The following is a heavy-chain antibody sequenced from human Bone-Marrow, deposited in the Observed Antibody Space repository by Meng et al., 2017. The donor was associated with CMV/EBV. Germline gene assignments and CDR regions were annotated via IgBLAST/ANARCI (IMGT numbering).Heavy chain of an antibody. D-gene: IGHD2-2*01. CDR3: AKWSSPDCSSTSCLSSRYGMDV. CDR2: ISSSSSYI. V-gene: IGHV3-21*04. J-gene: IGHJ6*02. Sequence: GESLKISCAASGFTFSSYSMNWVRQAPGKGLEWVSSISSSSSYIYYADSVKGRFTISRDNSKNTLYLQMNSLRAEDTAVYYCAKWSSPDCSSTSCLSSRYGMDVWGQGTTVTVSS. CDR1: GFTFSSYS.